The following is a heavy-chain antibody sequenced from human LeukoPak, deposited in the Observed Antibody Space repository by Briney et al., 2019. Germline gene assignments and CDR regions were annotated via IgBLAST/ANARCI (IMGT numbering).Heavy chain of an antibody. CDR1: GGSISSYY. D-gene: IGHD5-24*01. Sequence: PSETLSLTCTVSGGSISSYYWSWIRQPPGKGLEWIGYIYYSGSTKYNPSLKSRVTISVDTSKTQFSLKVSSVTAADTAVYFCAREMATITHAIDIWGQGTMVTVSS. J-gene: IGHJ3*02. CDR2: IYYSGST. CDR3: AREMATITHAIDI. V-gene: IGHV4-59*01.